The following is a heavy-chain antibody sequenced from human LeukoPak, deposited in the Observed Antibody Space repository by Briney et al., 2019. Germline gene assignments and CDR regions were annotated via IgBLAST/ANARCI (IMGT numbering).Heavy chain of an antibody. Sequence: KPGGSLRLSCAASGFTFSSYSMNWVRQAPGKGLEWVSSISSSSSYIYYADSVKGRFTISRDNAKNSLYLQMNSLRAEDTAVYYCAREYSSWYYFDYWGQGTLVTVSS. D-gene: IGHD6-13*01. CDR3: AREYSSWYYFDY. V-gene: IGHV3-21*01. CDR1: GFTFSSYS. CDR2: ISSSSSYI. J-gene: IGHJ4*02.